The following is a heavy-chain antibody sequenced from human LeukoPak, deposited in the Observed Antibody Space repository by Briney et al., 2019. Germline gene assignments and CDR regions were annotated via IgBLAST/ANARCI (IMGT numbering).Heavy chain of an antibody. CDR2: ISWNSGSI. Sequence: PGGSLRLSCAASGFTFSSYAMSWVRQAPGKGLEWVSGISWNSGSIGYADSVKGRFTISRDNAKNSLYLQMNSLRAGDTAVYYCARGMGYYDSSGLDYWGQGTLVTVSS. D-gene: IGHD3-22*01. J-gene: IGHJ4*02. CDR3: ARGMGYYDSSGLDY. CDR1: GFTFSSYA. V-gene: IGHV3-9*01.